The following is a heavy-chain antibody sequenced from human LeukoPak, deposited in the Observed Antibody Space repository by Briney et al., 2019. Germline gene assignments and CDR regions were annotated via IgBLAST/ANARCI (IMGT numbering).Heavy chain of an antibody. V-gene: IGHV4-34*01. Sequence: PSETLSLTCAVYGGSFSGYYWSWIRQPPGKGLEWIGEINHSGSTNYNPSLKSRVTTSVDTSKNQFSLKLSSVTAADTAVYYCARDGRGPTRESLDYWGQGTLVTVSS. J-gene: IGHJ4*02. CDR3: ARDGRGPTRESLDY. CDR1: GGSFSGYY. D-gene: IGHD3-10*01. CDR2: INHSGST.